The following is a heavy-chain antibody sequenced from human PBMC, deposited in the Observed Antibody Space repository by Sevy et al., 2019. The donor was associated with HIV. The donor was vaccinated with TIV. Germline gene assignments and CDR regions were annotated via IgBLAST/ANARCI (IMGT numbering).Heavy chain of an antibody. CDR1: GFTFSSSG. J-gene: IGHJ3*02. Sequence: GGSLRLSCAASGFTFSSSGMHWVPQAPGKGLEWVTFIRYDGTTKYYADSVKGRFTISRDNSKSTLYLQMNSLRDEDTGVYFCAKLGSTTLTTSDAFDIWGQGTLVTVSS. CDR3: AKLGSTTLTTSDAFDI. CDR2: IRYDGTTK. D-gene: IGHD4-17*01. V-gene: IGHV3-30*02.